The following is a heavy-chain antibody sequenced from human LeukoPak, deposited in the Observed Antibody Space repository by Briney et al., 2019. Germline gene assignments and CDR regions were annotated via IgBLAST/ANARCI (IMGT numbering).Heavy chain of an antibody. V-gene: IGHV3-7*01. D-gene: IGHD6-13*01. Sequence: GGSLRLSCAGSGFTFSYYWMSWVRQAPGKGLEWVANINQDGTEKYYVDSVKGRFIISRDNAKNSLYLQMKSLRAEDTGIYYCARKRYSSSWSWFDPWGQGTLVTVSS. J-gene: IGHJ5*02. CDR1: GFTFSYYW. CDR2: INQDGTEK. CDR3: ARKRYSSSWSWFDP.